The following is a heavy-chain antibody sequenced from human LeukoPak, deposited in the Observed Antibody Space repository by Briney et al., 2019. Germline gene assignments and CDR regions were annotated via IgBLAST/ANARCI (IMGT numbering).Heavy chain of an antibody. J-gene: IGHJ4*02. CDR2: ISNSGAST. CDR3: AKNVEDGHHDY. Sequence: PGGSLRLSCAASGFTFSSYAMSWVRQAPGKVLEWVSVISNSGASTDYADSVKGRFTISRDNSKNTLSLQIDSLRAGDTATYFCAKNVEDGHHDYWGQGTLVAVSS. CDR1: GFTFSSYA. V-gene: IGHV3-23*01. D-gene: IGHD1-14*01.